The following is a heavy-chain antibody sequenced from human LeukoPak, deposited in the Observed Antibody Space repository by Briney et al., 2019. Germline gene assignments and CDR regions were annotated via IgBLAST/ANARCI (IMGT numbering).Heavy chain of an antibody. CDR2: ISDTGGNT. CDR1: GFTFSSNA. Sequence: GGSLRLSCAASGFTFSSNAMNWVRQAPGEGLEWVSAISDTGGNTDYADSVRGRFTVSRDNSKNTLYLQMNSLRVEDTAVYYCARYFHDWGQGTLVTVSS. CDR3: ARYFHD. J-gene: IGHJ4*02. V-gene: IGHV3-23*01.